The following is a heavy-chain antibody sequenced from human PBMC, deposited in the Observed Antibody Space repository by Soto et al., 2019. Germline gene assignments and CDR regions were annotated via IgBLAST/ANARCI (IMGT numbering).Heavy chain of an antibody. D-gene: IGHD3-22*01. CDR2: IYHGGTT. CDR3: AKAHVMVVADSTFDY. V-gene: IGHV4-38-2*02. J-gene: IGHJ4*01. CDR1: GYSISSGSY. Sequence: SSETLSLTCTVSGYSISSGSYWGWIRQPPGKGPEWIASIYHGGTTFYNPSLKSRVTVSVDKSNNQFSLKLRSVTAADTAVYYCAKAHVMVVADSTFDYWGHGTLVTVSS.